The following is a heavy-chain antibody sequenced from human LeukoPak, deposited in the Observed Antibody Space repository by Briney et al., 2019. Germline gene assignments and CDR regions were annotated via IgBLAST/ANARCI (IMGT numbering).Heavy chain of an antibody. V-gene: IGHV4-59*01. Sequence: SETLSLTCTVSGGSISSYYWSWIRQPPGKGLEWIGYIYYSGSTNYNPSLKSRVTISVDTSKNQFSLKLSSVTAADTAVYYCARAPYGDYPIDYWGQGTLVTVSA. J-gene: IGHJ4*02. CDR1: GGSISSYY. CDR3: ARAPYGDYPIDY. CDR2: IYYSGST. D-gene: IGHD4-17*01.